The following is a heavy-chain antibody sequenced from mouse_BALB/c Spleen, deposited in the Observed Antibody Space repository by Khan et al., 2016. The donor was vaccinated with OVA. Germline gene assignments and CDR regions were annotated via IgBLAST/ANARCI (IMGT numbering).Heavy chain of an antibody. CDR2: ISYSDST. CDR3: ARGNYYGYYIDY. D-gene: IGHD1-1*01. V-gene: IGHV3-2*02. J-gene: IGHJ2*01. CDR1: GYSITSNYA. Sequence: EVQLQESGPGLVKPSQSLSLTCTVTGYSITSNYAWNWIRQFPGNKLEWMGYISYSDSTSYNPSLKSRISITRDTSQHQFFLQLNSVTTDDTATYYCARGNYYGYYIDYWGQGTTLTVSS.